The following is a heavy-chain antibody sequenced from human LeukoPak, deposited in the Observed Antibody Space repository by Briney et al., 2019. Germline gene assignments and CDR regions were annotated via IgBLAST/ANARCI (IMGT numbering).Heavy chain of an antibody. D-gene: IGHD3-3*01. CDR1: GFTFSSND. V-gene: IGHV3-23*01. CDR3: AKKKRIFGVVIPTPYDY. Sequence: PGGSLRLSYAASGFTFSSNDMSWVRQAPGEGLEWVSAISGSGGSTYYADSVKGRFTISRDNSKNTLYLQMNSLRAEDTAVYYCAKKKRIFGVVIPTPYDYWGQGTLVTVSS. J-gene: IGHJ4*02. CDR2: ISGSGGST.